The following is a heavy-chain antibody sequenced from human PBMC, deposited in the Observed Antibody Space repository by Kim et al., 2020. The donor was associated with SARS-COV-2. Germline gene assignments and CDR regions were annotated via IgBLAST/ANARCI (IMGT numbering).Heavy chain of an antibody. V-gene: IGHV5-10-1*01. CDR3: ARRGGYGPYFDY. Sequence: NYSPSFQGHVTISADKSISTAYLQWSSLKASDTAMYYCARRGGYGPYFDYWGQGTLVTVSS. D-gene: IGHD4-17*01. J-gene: IGHJ4*02.